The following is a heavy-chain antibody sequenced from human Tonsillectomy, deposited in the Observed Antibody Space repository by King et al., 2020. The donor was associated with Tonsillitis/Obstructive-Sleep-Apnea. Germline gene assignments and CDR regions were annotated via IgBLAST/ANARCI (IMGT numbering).Heavy chain of an antibody. CDR2: ISGSGGST. V-gene: IGHV3-23*04. CDR3: AKTIVLPSTAGASEI. D-gene: IGHD4/OR15-4a*01. J-gene: IGHJ3*02. CDR1: GFTFSSYA. Sequence: VQLVESGGGLVQPGGSLRLSCAASGFTFSSYAMNWVRQAPGKGLEWVSAISGSGGSTYYADSVKGRFTISRNNSKNTLYLQMNSLRAEDMAVYYCAKTIVLPSTAGASEIWGKGTMVTVPS.